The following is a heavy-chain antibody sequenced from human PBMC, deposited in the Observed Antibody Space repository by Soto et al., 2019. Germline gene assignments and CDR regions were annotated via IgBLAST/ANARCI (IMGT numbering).Heavy chain of an antibody. J-gene: IGHJ4*02. V-gene: IGHV4-30-4*01. D-gene: IGHD7-27*01. CDR1: GGSISSGDYY. CDR3: ARASWAHPFDY. CDR2: IYYSGST. Sequence: PSETLSLTCTVSGGSISSGDYYWSWIRQPPGKGLEWIGYIYYSGSTYYNPSLKSRVTISVDTSKNQFSLKLSSATAADTAVYYCARASWAHPFDYWGQGTLVTVSS.